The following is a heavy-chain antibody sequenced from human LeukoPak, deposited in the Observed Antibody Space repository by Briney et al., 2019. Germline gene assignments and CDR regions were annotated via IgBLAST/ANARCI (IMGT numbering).Heavy chain of an antibody. CDR2: ITGSGDNT. CDR1: GFTFSSYG. V-gene: IGHV3-23*01. CDR3: AKVGIVGATTSAYFEY. D-gene: IGHD1-26*01. J-gene: IGHJ4*02. Sequence: GGSLRLSCAASGFTFSSYGMTWVRQAPGKGLEWVSGITGSGDNTYYADSVKGRFTISRDNSKNTLYLQMNSLGPEDTAAYYCAKVGIVGATTSAYFEYWGQGTLVTVSS.